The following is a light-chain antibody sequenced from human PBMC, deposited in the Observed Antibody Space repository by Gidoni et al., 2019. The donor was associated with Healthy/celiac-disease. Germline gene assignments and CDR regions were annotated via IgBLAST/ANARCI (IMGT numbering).Light chain of an antibody. Sequence: EIVMKQSPATLSVSPGERATLSCRASQSFSSNLAWYQQKHGQAPRLLIYAASTSATGIPARFSGSGSGTEFTLTISSLQSEDFAVYYCQQYNNWPRVTFGQGTKLEIK. CDR1: QSFSSN. CDR2: AAS. CDR3: QQYNNWPRVT. V-gene: IGKV3-15*01. J-gene: IGKJ2*01.